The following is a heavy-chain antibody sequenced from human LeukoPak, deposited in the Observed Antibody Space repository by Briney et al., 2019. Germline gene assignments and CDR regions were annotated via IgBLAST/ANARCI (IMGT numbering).Heavy chain of an antibody. Sequence: SETLSLTCTVSGGSISSNTYYWGWIRQPPGKGLEWIGSIFYSGSTHYNPSLKSRVSISVDTSKNQFSLKLSSVTAADTAVYYCARGWWYEAGVRWSYFDYWGQGTLVTVSS. V-gene: IGHV4-39*07. J-gene: IGHJ4*02. CDR2: IFYSGST. CDR3: ARGWWYEAGVRWSYFDY. D-gene: IGHD2-15*01. CDR1: GGSISSNTYY.